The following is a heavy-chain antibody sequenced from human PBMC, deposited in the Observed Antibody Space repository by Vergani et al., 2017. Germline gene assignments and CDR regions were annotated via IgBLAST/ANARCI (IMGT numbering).Heavy chain of an antibody. V-gene: IGHV4-59*01. D-gene: IGHD6-13*01. CDR1: GGSISSYY. J-gene: IGHJ4*02. Sequence: QVQLQESGPGLVKPSETLSLTCTVSGGSISSYYWSWIRQPPGKGLEWIGYIYYSGSTNYNPSLKRRVTISVDTSKNQFSLKLSSVTAADTAVYYCARASGSSSWPHFDYWGQGTLVTVSS. CDR2: IYYSGST. CDR3: ARASGSSSWPHFDY.